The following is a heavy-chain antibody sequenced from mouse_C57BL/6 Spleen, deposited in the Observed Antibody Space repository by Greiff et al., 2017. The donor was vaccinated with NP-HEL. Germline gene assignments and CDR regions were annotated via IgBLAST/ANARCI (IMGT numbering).Heavy chain of an antibody. CDR3: ARRDYGNYRYYFDY. CDR1: GYAFSSYW. J-gene: IGHJ2*01. V-gene: IGHV1-80*01. CDR2: IYPGDGDT. Sequence: QVQLQQSGAELVKPGASVKISCKASGYAFSSYWMNWVKQRPGKGLEWIGQIYPGDGDTNYNGKFKGKATLTADKSSSTAYMQLSSLTSEDSAVYFCARRDYGNYRYYFDYWGQGTTLTVSS. D-gene: IGHD2-1*01.